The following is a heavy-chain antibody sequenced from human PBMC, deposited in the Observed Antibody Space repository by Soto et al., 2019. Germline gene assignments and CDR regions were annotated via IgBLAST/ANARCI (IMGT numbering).Heavy chain of an antibody. Sequence: EVQLLESGGGLVQPGGSLRLSCAASGFTFSSYAMSWVRQAPGKGLEWVSAISGSGGSTYYADDLKGRLTISRDNSKTTLYLQTTSLRAEDTAVYYFAKAPTHYGPGSYYYYWGQGTLVTVSS. D-gene: IGHD3-10*01. CDR2: ISGSGGST. J-gene: IGHJ4*02. CDR3: AKAPTHYGPGSYYYY. V-gene: IGHV3-23*01. CDR1: GFTFSSYA.